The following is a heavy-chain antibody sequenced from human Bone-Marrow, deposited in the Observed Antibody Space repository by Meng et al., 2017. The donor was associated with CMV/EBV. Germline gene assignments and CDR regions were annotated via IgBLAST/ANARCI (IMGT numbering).Heavy chain of an antibody. V-gene: IGHV4-34*01. CDR2: INHSGST. D-gene: IGHD3-3*01. CDR3: ARDQRGEYYDCWSGYYWPEFDP. Sequence: SETLSLTCAVYGGSFTGHYWSWIRQPPGKGLEWIGEINHSGSTNYNPSLKSRVTISVDTSKNQFSLKLSSVTAADTAVYYCARDQRGEYYDCWSGYYWPEFDPWGQGTLVTVSS. J-gene: IGHJ5*02. CDR1: GGSFTGHY.